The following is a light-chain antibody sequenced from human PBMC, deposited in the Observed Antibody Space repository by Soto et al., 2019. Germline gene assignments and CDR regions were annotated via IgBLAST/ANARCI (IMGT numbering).Light chain of an antibody. Sequence: ILMTQSPATLSVSPGERATLSCRASQSVSNNLAWYQQKPGQAPRLLIYDASTRATGIPARFSGSGSGTEFPLTISGLQSEDFAVYYCQQYNNWPPVTFGQGTKVEIK. V-gene: IGKV3-15*01. J-gene: IGKJ1*01. CDR3: QQYNNWPPVT. CDR2: DAS. CDR1: QSVSNN.